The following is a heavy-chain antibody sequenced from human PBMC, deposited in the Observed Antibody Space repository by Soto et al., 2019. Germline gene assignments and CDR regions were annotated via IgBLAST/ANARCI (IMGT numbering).Heavy chain of an antibody. D-gene: IGHD3-22*01. Sequence: PGGSLRLSCAASGFTFSSYWMHWVRQAPGKGLVWVSRINSDGSSTSYADSVKGRFTISRDNAKNTLYLQMNSLRAEDTAVYYCARDPDSSGYSEWFDPWGQGTLVTVSS. CDR3: ARDPDSSGYSEWFDP. CDR1: GFTFSSYW. CDR2: INSDGSST. J-gene: IGHJ5*02. V-gene: IGHV3-74*01.